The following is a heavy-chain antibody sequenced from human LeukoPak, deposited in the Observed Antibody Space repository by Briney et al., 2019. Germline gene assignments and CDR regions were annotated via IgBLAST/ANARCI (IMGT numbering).Heavy chain of an antibody. CDR1: GFTFDDYA. V-gene: IGHV3-9*01. J-gene: IGHJ4*02. D-gene: IGHD6-19*01. CDR2: ISWNSSSI. CDR3: AKDIRAGYSSGSHFHY. Sequence: GRSLRLSCAASGFTFDDYAMHWVRQAPGKGLEWVSGISWNSSSIGYADSLKGRFTISRDNAQNSLYLQMNSLRGEDTALYYRAKDIRAGYSSGSHFHYWGQGTLVPVSS.